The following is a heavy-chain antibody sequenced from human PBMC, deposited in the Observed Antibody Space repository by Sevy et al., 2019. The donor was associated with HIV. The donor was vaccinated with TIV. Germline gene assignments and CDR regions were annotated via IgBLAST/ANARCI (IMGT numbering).Heavy chain of an antibody. J-gene: IGHJ2*01. V-gene: IGHV1-69*13. CDR3: AKGSVVPAEDWYFDL. Sequence: ASVKVSCKASGGTFSSYAISWVRQAPGQGLEWMGGIIPIFGTANYAQKFQGRVTITADESTSTAYMELSSLRSEDTAVYYCAKGSVVPAEDWYFDLWGRGTLVTVSS. CDR2: IIPIFGTA. D-gene: IGHD2-2*01. CDR1: GGTFSSYA.